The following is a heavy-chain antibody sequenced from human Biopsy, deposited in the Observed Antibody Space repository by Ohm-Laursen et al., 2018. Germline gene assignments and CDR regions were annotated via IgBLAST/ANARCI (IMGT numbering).Heavy chain of an antibody. CDR1: GFNFDDFA. J-gene: IGHJ3*02. V-gene: IGHV3-9*01. CDR3: AKGQAPDGYNCAFDI. D-gene: IGHD5-24*01. Sequence: SLRLSCSASGFNFDDFAMHWVRQTPGKGLEWVSGISWNSGRIAYADSVKGRFTISRDNAKNSLYLQMNSLRAEDTALYYCAKGQAPDGYNCAFDIWGQGTMLTVSS. CDR2: ISWNSGRI.